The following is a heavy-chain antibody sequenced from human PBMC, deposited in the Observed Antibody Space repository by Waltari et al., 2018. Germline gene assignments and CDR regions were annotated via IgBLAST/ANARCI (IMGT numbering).Heavy chain of an antibody. CDR1: GFSLSGYS. D-gene: IGHD2-2*02. V-gene: IGHV3-48*03. J-gene: IGHJ3*02. Sequence: EVQLVESGGGLVQPGGSLRLYCAASGFSLSGYSMSWVRQTAGKGLEWLAFAGVDGTTMYYADSVKGRFTISRDIRENSVYLQMNSLRVEDTGLFYCARTWRENTFDIWGQGTMVTVSS. CDR2: AGVDGTTM. CDR3: ARTWRENTFDI.